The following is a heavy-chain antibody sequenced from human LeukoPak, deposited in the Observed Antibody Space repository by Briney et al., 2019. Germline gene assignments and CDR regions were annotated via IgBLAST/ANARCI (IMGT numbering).Heavy chain of an antibody. V-gene: IGHV4-59*08. Sequence: SETLSLTCTVSGGSISSYYWSWIRQPPGKGLEWIGYIYYSGSTNYNPSLKSRVTISVDTSKNQFSLKLSSVTAADTAVYYCARFSGVYYGSGRSGMDVWGQGTTVTVSS. J-gene: IGHJ6*02. D-gene: IGHD3-10*01. CDR3: ARFSGVYYGSGRSGMDV. CDR1: GGSISSYY. CDR2: IYYSGST.